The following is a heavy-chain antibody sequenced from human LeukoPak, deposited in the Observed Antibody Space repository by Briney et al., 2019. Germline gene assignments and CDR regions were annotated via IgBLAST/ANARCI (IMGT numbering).Heavy chain of an antibody. CDR1: GFTFDDYA. D-gene: IGHD2-2*01. J-gene: IGHJ6*02. CDR3: AKDALVWRVPAAMAYYYYYYGMDV. CDR2: ISGDGGST. Sequence: GGSPRLSCAASGFTFDDYAMHWVRQAPGKGLEWVSLISGDGGSTYYADSVKGRFTISRDNSKNSLYLQMNSLRTEDTALYYCAKDALVWRVPAAMAYYYYYYGMDVWGQGTTVTVSS. V-gene: IGHV3-43*02.